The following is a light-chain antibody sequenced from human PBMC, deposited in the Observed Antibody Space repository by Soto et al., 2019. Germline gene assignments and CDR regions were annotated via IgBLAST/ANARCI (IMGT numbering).Light chain of an antibody. V-gene: IGLV4-69*01. CDR1: SGHSSYA. CDR2: LNSDGSH. CDR3: QTWGTGTHVV. Sequence: QPVLTQSPSASASLGASVKLTCTLSSGHSSYAIAWHQQQPEKGPRYWMKLNSDGSHSKGDGIPDRFSGSSSGAERYLTISSLPSEDEADYYCQTWGTGTHVVFGGGTKLTVL. J-gene: IGLJ2*01.